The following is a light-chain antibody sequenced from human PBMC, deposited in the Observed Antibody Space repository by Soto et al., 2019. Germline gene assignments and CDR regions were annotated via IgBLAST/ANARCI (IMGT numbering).Light chain of an antibody. CDR3: KQSIQYPLT. Sequence: DIVMTQTPLSLSVTPGQPASISCKSSQSLQDTDGKTHLYWYLQKPGQPPQLLIYEVSNRFFGVSDRFSGGGSGTDFTLKVSRVEAEDVGVFYCKQSIQYPLTFGGGTKVEIK. CDR1: QSLQDTDGKTH. J-gene: IGKJ4*01. V-gene: IGKV2D-29*01. CDR2: EVS.